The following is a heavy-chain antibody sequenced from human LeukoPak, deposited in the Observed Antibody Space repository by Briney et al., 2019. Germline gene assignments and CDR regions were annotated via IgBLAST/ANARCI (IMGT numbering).Heavy chain of an antibody. Sequence: PGGSLRLSCAASGFTFSTYDMHWVRQVTGKGLEWVSAIGTVDDTYYLGSVKGRFTISRENAKSVLYLQMSSLRVEDTAVYYCAREIRETVFTRHHYYGIDVWGQGTTVTVSS. CDR3: AREIRETVFTRHHYYGIDV. V-gene: IGHV3-13*01. D-gene: IGHD1-1*01. J-gene: IGHJ6*02. CDR1: GFTFSTYD. CDR2: IGTVDDT.